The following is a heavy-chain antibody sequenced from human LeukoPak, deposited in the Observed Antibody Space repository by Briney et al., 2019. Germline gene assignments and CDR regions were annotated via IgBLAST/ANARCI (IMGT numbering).Heavy chain of an antibody. J-gene: IGHJ4*02. Sequence: GGSLRLSCEASGFTSGSHAMYWVRQAPGKGLEWVAGIFGSGGSPHYADPVKGRFTISRDNSRNTVYLQINRLRAEDTAVYYCGKTTVGYSSGQKPAWPVDYWGQGTLVTVSS. CDR1: GFTSGSHA. V-gene: IGHV3-23*01. D-gene: IGHD5-18*01. CDR2: IFGSGGSP. CDR3: GKTTVGYSSGQKPAWPVDY.